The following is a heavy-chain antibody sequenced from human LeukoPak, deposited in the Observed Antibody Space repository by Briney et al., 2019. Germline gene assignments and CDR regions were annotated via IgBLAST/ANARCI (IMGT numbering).Heavy chain of an antibody. CDR3: ARDSGRYYFDY. V-gene: IGHV3-30*01. J-gene: IGHJ4*02. CDR1: GFTFSSYA. Sequence: GGSLRRSCAAAGFTFSSYARHWVRQAPGKGLEWVAVISYDGSNKYYADSVKGRFTISRDNSKNTLYLQMNSLRAEDTAVYYCARDSGRYYFDYWGQGTLVTVSS. D-gene: IGHD2-15*01. CDR2: ISYDGSNK.